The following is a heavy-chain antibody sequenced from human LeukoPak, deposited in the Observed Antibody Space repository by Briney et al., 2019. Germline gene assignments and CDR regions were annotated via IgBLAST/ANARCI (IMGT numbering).Heavy chain of an antibody. CDR1: GGTFSSYA. V-gene: IGHV1-69*13. D-gene: IGHD1-26*01. CDR3: ARDDQYSGSYYVFDY. J-gene: IGHJ4*02. CDR2: IIPIFGTA. Sequence: SVKVSCKASGGTFSSYAISWVRQAPGQGLEWMGGIIPIFGTANYAQKFQGRVTITADESTSTAYMELSSLRSEDTAVYYCARDDQYSGSYYVFDYWGQGTLVTVSS.